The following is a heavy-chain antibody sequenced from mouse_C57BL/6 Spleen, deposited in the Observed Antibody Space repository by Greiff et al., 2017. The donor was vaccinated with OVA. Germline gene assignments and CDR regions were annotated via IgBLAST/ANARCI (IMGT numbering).Heavy chain of an antibody. J-gene: IGHJ1*03. D-gene: IGHD1-1*01. CDR1: GFTFSDFY. V-gene: IGHV7-1*01. CDR3: ARGNYGSSYGWYFDV. Sequence: EVQLVESGGGLVQSGRSLRLSCATSGFTFSDFYMEWVRQAPGKGLEWIAASRNKANDYTTEYSASVKGRFIVSRDTSQSILYLQMNALRAEDTAIYYCARGNYGSSYGWYFDVWGTGTTVTVSS. CDR2: SRNKANDYTT.